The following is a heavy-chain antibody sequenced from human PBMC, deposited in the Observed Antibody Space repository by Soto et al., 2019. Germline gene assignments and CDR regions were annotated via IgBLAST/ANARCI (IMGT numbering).Heavy chain of an antibody. CDR2: IWYDGSNK. CDR1: GFTFSSYG. V-gene: IGHV3-33*01. D-gene: IGHD2-15*01. Sequence: GGSLRLSCAASGFTFSSYGMHWVRQAPGKGLEWVAVIWYDGSNKYYADSVKGRFTISRDNSKNTLYLQMNSLRAEDTAVYYCARGYCSGGSCSPADYFDYWGQGTLVTVSS. J-gene: IGHJ4*02. CDR3: ARGYCSGGSCSPADYFDY.